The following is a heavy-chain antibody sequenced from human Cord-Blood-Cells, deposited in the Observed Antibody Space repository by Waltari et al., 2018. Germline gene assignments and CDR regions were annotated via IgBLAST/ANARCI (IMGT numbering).Heavy chain of an antibody. J-gene: IGHJ5*02. CDR1: GYTFTGYY. Sequence: QVQLVQSGAEVKKPGASVKVSCKASGYTFTGYYMHWVRQAPGQGLEWRGRINPNSGGTNYAQKFQGRVTMTRDTSISTAYMGLSRLRSDDTAVYYCVSGNDRGNNWFDPWGQGTLVTVSS. D-gene: IGHD3-10*01. CDR3: VSGNDRGNNWFDP. CDR2: INPNSGGT. V-gene: IGHV1-2*06.